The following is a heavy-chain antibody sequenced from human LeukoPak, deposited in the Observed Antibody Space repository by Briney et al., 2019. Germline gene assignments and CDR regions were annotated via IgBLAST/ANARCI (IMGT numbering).Heavy chain of an antibody. J-gene: IGHJ5*02. CDR2: IYYSGST. CDR3: ARDRSARVGSSSWYNWFDP. V-gene: IGHV4-59*12. D-gene: IGHD6-13*01. Sequence: PSETLSLTCTVSGGSISSYYWSWIRQPPGKGLEWIGYIYYSGSTNYNPSLKSRVTISVDTSKNQFSLKLSSVTAADTAVYYCARDRSARVGSSSWYNWFDPWGQGTLVTVSS. CDR1: GGSISSYY.